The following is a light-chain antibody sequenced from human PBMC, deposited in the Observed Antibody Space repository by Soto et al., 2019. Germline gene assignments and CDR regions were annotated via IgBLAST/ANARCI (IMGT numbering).Light chain of an antibody. CDR1: NSDVGSYNL. Sequence: QSVLTQPASVSGSPGQSITISCTGTNSDVGSYNLVSWYQQQPGKAPKLMIYEGSKRPSGVSNRFSGSKSANTASLTISGLQAEDEADYYCCSYGGRSTYVFGTGTKVTVL. V-gene: IGLV2-23*01. J-gene: IGLJ1*01. CDR3: CSYGGRSTYV. CDR2: EGS.